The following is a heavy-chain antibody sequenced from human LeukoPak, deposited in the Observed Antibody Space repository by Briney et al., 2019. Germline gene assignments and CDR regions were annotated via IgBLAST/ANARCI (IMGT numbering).Heavy chain of an antibody. V-gene: IGHV3-30*02. CDR3: ARTRLGTSTSFYFDL. J-gene: IGHJ4*02. CDR2: IRYDGKSE. Sequence: GGSLRLSCAASEFIFSDYDMHWVRQAPGKGLEWVALIRYDGKSEYYSGHMQGRFAISRDNSKNNLFLNMNNLGPEDTALYFCARTRLGTSTSFYFDLWGQGTLVTVSS. CDR1: EFIFSDYD. D-gene: IGHD1-26*01.